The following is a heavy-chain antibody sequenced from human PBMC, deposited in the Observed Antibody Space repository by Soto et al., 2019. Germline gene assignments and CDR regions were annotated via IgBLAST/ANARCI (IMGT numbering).Heavy chain of an antibody. CDR2: ISYDGSNK. D-gene: IGHD6-13*01. V-gene: IGHV3-30*18. J-gene: IGHJ4*02. CDR3: TKYTIPPSSSWYYFDH. CDR1: GFTFSGYG. Sequence: GGSLRLSCAASGFTFSGYGMHWVRQAPGKGLEWVAVISYDGSNKYYADSVKGRFTISRDNSKNTLHLQMNSLRAEDAAVYYCTKYTIPPSSSWYYFDHWGQGTLVPVSS.